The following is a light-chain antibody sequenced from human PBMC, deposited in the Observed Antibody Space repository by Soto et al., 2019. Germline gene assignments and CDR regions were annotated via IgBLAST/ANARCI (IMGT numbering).Light chain of an antibody. CDR3: QHYSNWPPT. CDR2: YAS. J-gene: IGKJ3*01. V-gene: IGKV3-15*01. CDR1: ESVDRR. Sequence: EKVMNQSPATLSVSPRKRVTLSCRASESVDRRLAWYQQKPGQGPSLLIYYASTRATGVPDRFTGSGSGTDFTLTISSLPSEDFGVYHCQHYSNWPPTFGPGTKVEIK.